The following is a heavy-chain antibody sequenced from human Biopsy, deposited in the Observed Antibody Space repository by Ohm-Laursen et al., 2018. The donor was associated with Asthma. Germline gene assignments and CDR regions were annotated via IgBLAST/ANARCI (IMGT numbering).Heavy chain of an antibody. V-gene: IGHV4-59*01. D-gene: IGHD6-13*01. CDR3: VRATSTWSQSGPHYFDH. CDR2: VHSTGST. J-gene: IGHJ4*02. Sequence: PPGTLSLTCTVSPGSINDYYWNWIRQFPGKGLEWIGYVHSTGSTRFNPSLKSRLTISVDTSVDQASLKLTSVTAADTAVYYCVRATSTWSQSGPHYFDHWGQGTLVTVSS. CDR1: PGSINDYY.